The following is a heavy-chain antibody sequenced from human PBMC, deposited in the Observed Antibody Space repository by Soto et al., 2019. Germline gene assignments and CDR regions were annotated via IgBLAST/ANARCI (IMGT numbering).Heavy chain of an antibody. V-gene: IGHV1-18*01. CDR1: GYTFTTYG. CDR3: ARDTRGHNSDAFDV. D-gene: IGHD3-10*01. J-gene: IGHJ3*01. CDR2: ISVYNGRT. Sequence: QAQLVQSGPEVKKPGASVKVSCKASGYTFTTYGINWVRQAPGQGLEWVAWISVYNGRTDSPQKVQGRITMTIDKSTTTAYMELRGRISDDTAVYYCARDTRGHNSDAFDVWGQGTTVLVSS.